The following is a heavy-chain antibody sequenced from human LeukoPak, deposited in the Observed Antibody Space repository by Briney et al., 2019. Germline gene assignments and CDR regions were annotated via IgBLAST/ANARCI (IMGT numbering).Heavy chain of an antibody. CDR1: GGSISSSIW. J-gene: IGHJ3*02. CDR2: IYHSGST. D-gene: IGHD1-14*01. V-gene: IGHV4-4*02. CDR3: ARKEASGRSYAFDI. Sequence: TSGTLSLTCTVSGGSISSSIWWSWVRQPPGKGLEWIGEIYHSGSTNYNPSLKSRVTISVDKSKNQFSLKLSSVTAADTAVYYCARKEASGRSYAFDIWGQGTMVTVSS.